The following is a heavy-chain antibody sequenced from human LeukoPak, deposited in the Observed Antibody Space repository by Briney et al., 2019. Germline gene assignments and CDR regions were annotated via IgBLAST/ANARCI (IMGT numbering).Heavy chain of an antibody. J-gene: IGHJ3*02. CDR2: ISSRSSYI. Sequence: GGSLRLSCAASGFTFSSYSMNWVRQAPGKGLEWVSSISSRSSYIYYADSVKGRFTVSRDNAKNSLYPQMNSLRAEDTAVYYCARDQDSSGYYYGGAFDIWGQGTMVTVSS. V-gene: IGHV3-21*01. CDR1: GFTFSSYS. D-gene: IGHD3-22*01. CDR3: ARDQDSSGYYYGGAFDI.